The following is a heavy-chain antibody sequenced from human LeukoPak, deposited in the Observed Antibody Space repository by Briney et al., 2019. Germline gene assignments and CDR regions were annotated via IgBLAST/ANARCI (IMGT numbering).Heavy chain of an antibody. V-gene: IGHV4-34*01. Sequence: SETLSLTCAVYGGSFSGYYWSWIRQPPGKGLEWIGEINHSGSTNYNPSLKSRVTISVDTSKNQFSLKLSSVTAADTAVYYCARGGGRITMVRGVIIFDYWGQGTLVTVSS. CDR1: GGSFSGYY. J-gene: IGHJ4*02. D-gene: IGHD3-10*01. CDR2: INHSGST. CDR3: ARGGGRITMVRGVIIFDY.